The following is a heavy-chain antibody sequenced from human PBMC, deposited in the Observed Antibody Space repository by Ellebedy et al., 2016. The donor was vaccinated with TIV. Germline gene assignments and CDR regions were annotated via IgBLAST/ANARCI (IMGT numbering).Heavy chain of an antibody. CDR1: GGTFNNYG. J-gene: IGHJ4*02. CDR2: FIPSLRKA. Sequence: AASVKVSCKASGGTFNNYGVSWARQAPGQGLEWMGGFIPSLRKANYAERFQARVTFTADESTATAYMELSSLRSEDTAVYFCARVGNYYGGHPSYYFDYWGQGTLVTVSS. D-gene: IGHD3-10*01. V-gene: IGHV1-69*10. CDR3: ARVGNYYGGHPSYYFDY.